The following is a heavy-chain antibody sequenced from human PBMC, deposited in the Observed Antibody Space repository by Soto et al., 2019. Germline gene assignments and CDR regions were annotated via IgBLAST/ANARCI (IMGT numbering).Heavy chain of an antibody. CDR3: AAGRFSALVGGGLICEP. CDR2: IQYSGST. V-gene: IGHV4-59*03. CDR1: GGSITHYY. J-gene: IGHJ5*02. Sequence: QVLLQESCPGLVKPSDTLSLCCTVSGGSITHYYWNWIRQPPGKGLEWIGTIQYSGSTNYKPYLTSRVPIAVYTTNYQYSQKLRYVNAGDTVVYYCAAGRFSALVGGGLICEPWGQGTLVTVSS. D-gene: IGHD3-10*01.